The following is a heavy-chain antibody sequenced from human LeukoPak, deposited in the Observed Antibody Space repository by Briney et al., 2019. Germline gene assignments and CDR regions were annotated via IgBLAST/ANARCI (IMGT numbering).Heavy chain of an antibody. D-gene: IGHD3/OR15-3a*01. CDR2: IYYSGST. CDR1: GGSISSGGYY. V-gene: IGHV4-31*03. J-gene: IGHJ6*04. CDR3: AREKEMICFDGMDV. Sequence: SQTLSLTCTVSGGSISSGGYYWSWIRQHPGKGLEWIGYIYYSGSTYYNPSLKSRVTISVDTSKNQFSLKLSSVTAEDTPVYYCAREKEMICFDGMDVWGKGTTVTVPS.